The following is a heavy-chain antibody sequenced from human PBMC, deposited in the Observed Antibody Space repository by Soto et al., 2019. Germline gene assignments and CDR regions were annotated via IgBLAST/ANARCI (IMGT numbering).Heavy chain of an antibody. V-gene: IGHV3-23*01. J-gene: IGHJ6*02. CDR1: GFTFSSYA. D-gene: IGHD1-26*01. CDR2: ISGSGGST. CDR3: AKDRIVGAIMAYYGMDV. Sequence: GGSLRLSCAASGFTFSSYAMSWVRQAPGKGLEWVSAISGSGGSTYYADSVKGRFTISRDNSKNTLYLQMNSLRAEDTAVYHCAKDRIVGAIMAYYGMDVWGQGTTVTVSS.